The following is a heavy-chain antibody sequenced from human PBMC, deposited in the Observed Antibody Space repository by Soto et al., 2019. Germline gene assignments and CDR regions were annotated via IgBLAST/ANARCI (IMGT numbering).Heavy chain of an antibody. J-gene: IGHJ4*02. V-gene: IGHV4-59*01. CDR3: ARGGNRYSNVASGVGGFDY. CDR1: GASISSSY. Sequence: SETLSLTXTVSGASISSSYWSWIRQSPERGLEWIAYVYHTGATNYNPSLKSRVTISLDTSKGQFSLNLTSLTTADTAVYFCARGGNRYSNVASGVGGFDYWGQGSLVTVSS. CDR2: VYHTGAT. D-gene: IGHD5-12*01.